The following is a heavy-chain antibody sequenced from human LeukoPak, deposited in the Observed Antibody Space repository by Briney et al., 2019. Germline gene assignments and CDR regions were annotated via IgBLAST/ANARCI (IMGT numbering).Heavy chain of an antibody. D-gene: IGHD2-2*01. J-gene: IGHJ4*02. V-gene: IGHV3-49*04. CDR1: GFXFGDYT. CDR2: SRSKTYGGTT. CDR3: TRSRQLDY. Sequence: GGSLRLSCTASGFXFGDYTISWVRQAPGKGLEWVGCSRSKTYGGTTEYAASVKGRFTISRDDSKSIAYLQMNSLKTEDTAVYFCTRSRQLDYWGQGTLVTVSS.